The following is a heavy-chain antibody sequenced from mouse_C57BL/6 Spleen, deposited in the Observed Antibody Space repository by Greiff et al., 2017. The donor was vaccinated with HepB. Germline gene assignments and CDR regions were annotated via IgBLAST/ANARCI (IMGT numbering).Heavy chain of an antibody. CDR3: ARRGQLRLSFAY. J-gene: IGHJ3*01. D-gene: IGHD3-2*02. Sequence: EVQLQQSGPELVKPGASVKIPCKASGYTFTDYNMDGVKQSHGKSLEWIGDINPNNGCTIYNQKFKGKATLTVDKSYSTAYMELRSLTSEDTAVYYCARRGQLRLSFAYWGQGTLVTVSA. CDR2: INPNNGCT. V-gene: IGHV1-18*01. CDR1: GYTFTDYN.